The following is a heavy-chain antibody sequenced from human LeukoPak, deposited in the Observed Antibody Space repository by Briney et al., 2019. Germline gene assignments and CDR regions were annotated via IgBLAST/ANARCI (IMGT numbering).Heavy chain of an antibody. CDR3: ARGIGDY. V-gene: IGHV3-7*01. CDR1: GFTFSTYW. CDR2: IKPDGSEK. J-gene: IGHJ4*02. D-gene: IGHD2/OR15-2a*01. Sequence: GGSLRLSCAASGFTFSTYWISWVRQAPGKGLEWVAHIKPDGSEKYYLDSVKGRFTISRDNAGNPLYLQMSSLGAEDTAVYYCARGIGDYWGQGTLVTVSS.